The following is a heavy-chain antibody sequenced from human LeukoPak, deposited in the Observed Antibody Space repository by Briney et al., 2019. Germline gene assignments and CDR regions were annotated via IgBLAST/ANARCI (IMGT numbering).Heavy chain of an antibody. V-gene: IGHV1-69*05. CDR3: AREQQLVRVFDY. D-gene: IGHD6-13*01. CDR2: IIPIFGTA. Sequence: SVKVSCKASGGTFSSYAISWVRQAPGQGLEWMGGIIPIFGTANYAQKFQGRVTITTDKSTSTAYMELSSLRSEDTAVYYCAREQQLVRVFDYWGQGTLVTVSS. CDR1: GGTFSSYA. J-gene: IGHJ4*02.